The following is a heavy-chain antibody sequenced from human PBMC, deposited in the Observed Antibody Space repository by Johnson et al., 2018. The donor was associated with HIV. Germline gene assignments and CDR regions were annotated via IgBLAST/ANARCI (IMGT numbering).Heavy chain of an antibody. Sequence: VQLVESGGGLVQPGGSLRLSCAASGFTLSSYWMHWVRQAPGKGLVWVSRIKTDGSNTAYADSLRGRFTISGDNAKSTLYLHMNSLRAEDTAVYFCARGLDYYDYSGLRAAAFDLWGQGTMVTVSP. J-gene: IGHJ3*01. CDR3: ARGLDYYDYSGLRAAAFDL. D-gene: IGHD3-22*01. CDR2: IKTDGSNT. V-gene: IGHV3-74*01. CDR1: GFTLSSYW.